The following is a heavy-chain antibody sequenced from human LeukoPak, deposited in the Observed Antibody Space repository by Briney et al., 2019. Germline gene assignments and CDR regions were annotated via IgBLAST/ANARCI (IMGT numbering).Heavy chain of an antibody. CDR2: ISSSGSTI. Sequence: GGSLRLSCAASGFTFSDYYMSWIRQAPGKGLEWVSYISSSGSTIYYADSVKGRFTISRDNAKNSLYLQMNSLRAEDTAVYYCARDCGGDCYLRYYYGMDVWGQGTTVTVSS. D-gene: IGHD2-21*02. CDR3: ARDCGGDCYLRYYYGMDV. CDR1: GFTFSDYY. V-gene: IGHV3-11*04. J-gene: IGHJ6*02.